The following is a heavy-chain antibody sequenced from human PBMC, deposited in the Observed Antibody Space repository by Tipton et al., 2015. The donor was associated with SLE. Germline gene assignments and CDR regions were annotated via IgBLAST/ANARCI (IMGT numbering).Heavy chain of an antibody. Sequence: TLSLTCTVSGGSISSSPYYWAWIRQPPGKGLEWIGTVYSGGNTYHIPSLKTRVTISVDTSRNQFSLKLTSVTAADTAVYYCAKDYNHDNADYNWGQGTLVIVSS. CDR1: GGSISSSPYY. J-gene: IGHJ4*02. CDR3: AKDYNHDNADYN. V-gene: IGHV4-39*07. D-gene: IGHD4-17*01. CDR2: VYSGGNT.